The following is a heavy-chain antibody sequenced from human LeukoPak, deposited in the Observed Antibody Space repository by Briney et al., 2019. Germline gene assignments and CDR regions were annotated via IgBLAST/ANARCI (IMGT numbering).Heavy chain of an antibody. CDR1: GYTFTSYD. CDR3: VSPGVYYDSSGYYPFDY. Sequence: ASVKVSCKASGYTFTSYDINWVRQATGQGLEWMGWMNPNSGNTGYAHKFQGRVTMTRNTSIRTAYMELSSLRSEDTAVYYCVSPGVYYDSSGYYPFDYWGQGTLVTVSS. J-gene: IGHJ4*02. CDR2: MNPNSGNT. V-gene: IGHV1-8*01. D-gene: IGHD3-22*01.